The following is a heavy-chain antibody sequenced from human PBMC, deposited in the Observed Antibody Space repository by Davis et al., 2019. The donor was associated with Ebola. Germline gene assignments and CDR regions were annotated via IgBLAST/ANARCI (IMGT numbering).Heavy chain of an antibody. Sequence: SETLSLTCTVSGFSITTGYNWGWVRQPPGKGLEWIGHASHTGRTYYNPSLKSRVTVSVDTSKNQFSLKLTSVTAADAAVYFCVRIGDGYNPWGQGTLVTVSS. V-gene: IGHV4-38-2*02. CDR2: ASHTGRT. CDR1: GFSITTGYN. CDR3: VRIGDGYNP. J-gene: IGHJ4*02. D-gene: IGHD5-24*01.